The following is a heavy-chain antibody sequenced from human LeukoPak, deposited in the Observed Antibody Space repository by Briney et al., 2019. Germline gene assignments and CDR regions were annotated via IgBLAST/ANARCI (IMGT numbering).Heavy chain of an antibody. Sequence: GGSLRLSCAASGFTVSSYGMTWVRQAPGKGLEWVSSISSSSSYIYYADSVKGRFTISRDNAKNSLYLQMNSLRAEDTAVYYCARAAAGTYFYMPGYWGQGTLVTVSS. CDR3: ARAAAGTYFYMPGY. J-gene: IGHJ4*02. V-gene: IGHV3-21*01. CDR2: ISSSSSYI. CDR1: GFTVSSYG. D-gene: IGHD6-13*01.